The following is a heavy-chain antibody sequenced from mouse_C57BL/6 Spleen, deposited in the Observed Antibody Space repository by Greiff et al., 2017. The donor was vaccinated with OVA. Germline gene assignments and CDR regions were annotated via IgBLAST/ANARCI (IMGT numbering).Heavy chain of an antibody. CDR3: ARTTTVVSYYFDY. CDR1: GFTFSDYG. J-gene: IGHJ2*01. CDR2: IRSGSSTI. V-gene: IGHV5-17*01. Sequence: EVMLVESGGGLVKPGGSLKLSCAASGFTFSDYGMHWVRQAPEKGLEWVAYIRSGSSTIYYADTVMGRFPISRDNAKNTLFLQMTSLRSEDTAMYYCARTTTVVSYYFDYWGQGTTLTVSS. D-gene: IGHD1-1*01.